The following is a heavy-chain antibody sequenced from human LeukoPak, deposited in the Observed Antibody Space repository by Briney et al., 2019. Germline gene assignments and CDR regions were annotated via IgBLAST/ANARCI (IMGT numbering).Heavy chain of an antibody. CDR2: ISSSSSTI. J-gene: IGHJ4*02. CDR3: ASATDLYNWNDYPHYFDY. V-gene: IGHV3-48*02. CDR1: GFTFSSYS. D-gene: IGHD1-20*01. Sequence: PGGSLILSCAASGFTFSSYSMNWVRQAPGKGLEWVSYISSSSSTIHYADSVKGRFTISRDNAKNSLYLQMNSLRDEDTAVYYCASATDLYNWNDYPHYFDYWGQGTLVTVSS.